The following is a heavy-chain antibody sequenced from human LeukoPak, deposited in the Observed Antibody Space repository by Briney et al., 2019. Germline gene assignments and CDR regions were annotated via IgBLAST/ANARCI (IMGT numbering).Heavy chain of an antibody. CDR1: ASTLSSYV. V-gene: IGHV3-30*04. Sequence: GGSLRLSCAASASTLSSYVMHWVRQARGRGLEWVAGISVDGRSEHYPDSLRGRFTISRDNSNNALYLQMNSLREEDTAVYYCVRGWHSSGRCDTFDIWGQGTMVTVSS. D-gene: IGHD3-22*01. CDR3: VRGWHSSGRCDTFDI. CDR2: ISVDGRSE. J-gene: IGHJ3*02.